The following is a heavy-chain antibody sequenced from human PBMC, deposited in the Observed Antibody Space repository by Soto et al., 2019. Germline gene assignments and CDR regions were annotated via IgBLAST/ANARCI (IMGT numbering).Heavy chain of an antibody. CDR3: ARVALMTGLDVFDI. V-gene: IGHV4-31*03. Sequence: QMQLQESDPGLVKPSETLSLTCTVSGGSVTSTDCYWSWIRQSPGKDLEWIGYIFYSGNTYYNPSLKSRASISIDTSRNQFSLKLTSVTAADTAEYYCARVALMTGLDVFDIWGHGTVVSVSS. CDR2: IFYSGNT. CDR1: GGSVTSTDCY. J-gene: IGHJ3*02. D-gene: IGHD3-9*01.